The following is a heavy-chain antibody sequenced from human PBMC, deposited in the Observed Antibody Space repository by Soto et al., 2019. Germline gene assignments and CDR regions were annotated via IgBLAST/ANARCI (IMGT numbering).Heavy chain of an antibody. CDR3: AREEYYYDSSGYYHPYYFDY. CDR2: IYYSGST. Sequence: SETLSLTCTVSGGSISSGDYYWSWIRHPPGKGLEWIGYIYYSGSTYYNPSLKSRVTISVDTSKNQFSLKLSSVTAADTAVYYCAREEYYYDSSGYYHPYYFDYWGQGTLVTVSS. D-gene: IGHD3-22*01. V-gene: IGHV4-30-4*01. CDR1: GGSISSGDYY. J-gene: IGHJ4*02.